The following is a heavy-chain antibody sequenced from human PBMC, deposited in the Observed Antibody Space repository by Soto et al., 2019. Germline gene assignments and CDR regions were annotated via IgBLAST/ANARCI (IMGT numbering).Heavy chain of an antibody. Sequence: SDTLSLTCTVSGCSIGGYYWSWIRQPPGKGLEWIGYMYNTGSTVYNPSFKSRVTISVDTSKNQFSLKLNSVTAADTAVYYCARDLWGYCGTDCYPLDVWGQGTTVT. CDR1: GCSIGGYY. J-gene: IGHJ6*02. CDR2: MYNTGST. D-gene: IGHD2-21*02. CDR3: ARDLWGYCGTDCYPLDV. V-gene: IGHV4-59*01.